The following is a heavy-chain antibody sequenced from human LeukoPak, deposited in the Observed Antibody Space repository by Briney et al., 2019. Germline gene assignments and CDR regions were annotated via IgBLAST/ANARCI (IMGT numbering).Heavy chain of an antibody. CDR2: ISWNSGSI. V-gene: IGHV3-9*01. D-gene: IGHD6-13*01. Sequence: GRSLRLSCAASGFTFDDYAMHWVRQAPGKGLEWVSGISWNSGSIGYADSVKGRFTISRDNSKNTLYLQMNSLRAEDTAVYYCAKDPVEQQLPRGWFDPWGQGTLVTVSS. J-gene: IGHJ5*02. CDR1: GFTFDDYA. CDR3: AKDPVEQQLPRGWFDP.